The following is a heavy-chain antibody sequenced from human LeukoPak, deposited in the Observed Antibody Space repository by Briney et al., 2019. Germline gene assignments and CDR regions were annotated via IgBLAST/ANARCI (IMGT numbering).Heavy chain of an antibody. J-gene: IGHJ4*02. D-gene: IGHD5-12*01. V-gene: IGHV3-21*01. CDR2: ISSSSSYI. Sequence: GGSLTLSCPASGFTFSSYSMNGVRQAPGKGRDGVSSISSSSSYIYYADSVKGRFTISRDNAKNSLYLQMNSLRAEDTAVYYCARDEYSGYVHFDYWGQGTLVTVSS. CDR3: ARDEYSGYVHFDY. CDR1: GFTFSSYS.